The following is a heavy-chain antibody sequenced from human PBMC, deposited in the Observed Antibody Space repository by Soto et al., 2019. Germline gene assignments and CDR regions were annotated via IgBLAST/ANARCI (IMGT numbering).Heavy chain of an antibody. Sequence: SETLSLTCSVSGGSISTVGHYWTWIRQPPGKGLEWIGSLYHTGSTYYSKSLRSRLTMSVDTYKSQFSLRLSSVTAADTAVYYCARATGTLRSRNCDYWGQGSLVT. J-gene: IGHJ4*02. D-gene: IGHD1-1*01. V-gene: IGHV4-31*03. CDR2: LYHTGST. CDR3: ARATGTLRSRNCDY. CDR1: GGSISTVGHY.